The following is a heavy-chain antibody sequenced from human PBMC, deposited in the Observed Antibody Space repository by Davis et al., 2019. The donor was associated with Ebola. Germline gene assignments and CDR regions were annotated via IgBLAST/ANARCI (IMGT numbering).Heavy chain of an antibody. CDR1: GFSLNTGGMC. Sequence: SGPTLVKPTQTLTLTCTFSGFSLNTGGMCVSWIRQPPGKALEWLALIDWNDYKYYNTSLKPRLTVSKDTSKDQVVLTMTNMDPVDTATYYCARTRDGYTYYYYYGMDLWGQGTTVTVSS. V-gene: IGHV2-70*13. CDR2: IDWNDYK. D-gene: IGHD5-24*01. CDR3: ARTRDGYTYYYYYGMDL. J-gene: IGHJ6*02.